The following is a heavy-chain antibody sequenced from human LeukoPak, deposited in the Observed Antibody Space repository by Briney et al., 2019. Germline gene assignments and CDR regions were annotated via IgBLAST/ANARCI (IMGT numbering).Heavy chain of an antibody. V-gene: IGHV3-23*01. Sequence: GGSLRLSCAASGFTFSSNAMSWVRQAPGKGLEWVSAISGSGGSTYYADSVKGRFTISRDNSKNTLYLQMNSLRAEDTAVYYCAKDATPLGYCSGGSCYSFDYWGQGTLVTVSS. CDR1: GFTFSSNA. J-gene: IGHJ4*02. D-gene: IGHD2-15*01. CDR2: ISGSGGST. CDR3: AKDATPLGYCSGGSCYSFDY.